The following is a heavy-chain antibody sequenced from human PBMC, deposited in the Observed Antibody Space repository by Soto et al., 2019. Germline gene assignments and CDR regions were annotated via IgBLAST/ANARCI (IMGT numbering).Heavy chain of an antibody. CDR2: IWYDGSNK. J-gene: IGHJ6*03. Sequence: GGSLRLSCAASGFTFSSYGMHWVRQAPGKGLEWVAVIWYDGSNKYYADSVKGRFTISRDNSKSTLYLQMNSLRAEDTAVYYCARDQGQWLAYYYMDVWGKGTTVTVSS. V-gene: IGHV3-33*01. CDR1: GFTFSSYG. CDR3: ARDQGQWLAYYYMDV. D-gene: IGHD6-19*01.